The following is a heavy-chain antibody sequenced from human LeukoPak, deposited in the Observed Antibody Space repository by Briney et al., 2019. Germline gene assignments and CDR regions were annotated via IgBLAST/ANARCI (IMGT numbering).Heavy chain of an antibody. J-gene: IGHJ6*03. D-gene: IGHD6-19*01. CDR3: AKCSGWFVRGKDYYYYYMDV. CDR1: GFTFSNYG. V-gene: IGHV3-30*18. CDR2: ISYDGTNK. Sequence: GGSLRLSCAVSGFTFSNYGMHWVRQAPGKGLEWVAVISYDGTNKYYADSVKGRFTISRDNSKNTLYLQMNSLRAEDTAVYYCAKCSGWFVRGKDYYYYYMDVWGKGTTVTVSS.